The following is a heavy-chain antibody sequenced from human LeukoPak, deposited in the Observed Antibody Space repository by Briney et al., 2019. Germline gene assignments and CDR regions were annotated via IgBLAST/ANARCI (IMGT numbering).Heavy chain of an antibody. J-gene: IGHJ4*02. CDR1: GFTFSSYA. D-gene: IGHD3-22*01. CDR2: ISSSGGST. Sequence: PGGSLRLSCAASGFTFSSYAMSWVRQAPGKGLEWVSAISSSGGSTCYADSVKGRLTISRDNSKNTLYLQMNSLRAEDTAVYYCAKVWDTYYYDSSGSFDYWGQGTLVTVSS. V-gene: IGHV3-23*01. CDR3: AKVWDTYYYDSSGSFDY.